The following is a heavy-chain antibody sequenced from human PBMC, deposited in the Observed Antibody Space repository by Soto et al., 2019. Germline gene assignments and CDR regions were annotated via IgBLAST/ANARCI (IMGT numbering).Heavy chain of an antibody. V-gene: IGHV4-34*01. D-gene: IGHD3-16*01. Sequence: SEPLSLTGAVSGGFLSESYWTWIRQPPGKGLEWIGEINHVGGTNYNPSLKSRVTMSVDTSQNQFSLRLISVTAADTAMYFCVRIRYQLPSSVLWLDPWGQGTPVTVSS. CDR1: GGFLSESY. CDR3: VRIRYQLPSSVLWLDP. CDR2: INHVGGT. J-gene: IGHJ5*02.